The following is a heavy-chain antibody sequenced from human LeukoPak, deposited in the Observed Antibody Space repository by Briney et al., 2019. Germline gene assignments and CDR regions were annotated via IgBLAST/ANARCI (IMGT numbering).Heavy chain of an antibody. CDR3: ARHSYDSSGYIPGDY. CDR2: IYYSGST. V-gene: IGHV4-39*01. D-gene: IGHD3-22*01. CDR1: SGSISSSSYY. Sequence: SETLSLTCTVSSGSISSSSYYWGWIRQAPGKGLEWIGSIYYSGSTYYNPSLKSRVTISVDTSKNQFSLKLSSVTAADTAVYYCARHSYDSSGYIPGDYWGQGTLVTVSS. J-gene: IGHJ4*02.